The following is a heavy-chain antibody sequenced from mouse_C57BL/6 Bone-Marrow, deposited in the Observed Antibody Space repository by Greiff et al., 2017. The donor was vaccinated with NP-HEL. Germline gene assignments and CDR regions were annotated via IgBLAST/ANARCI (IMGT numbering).Heavy chain of an antibody. V-gene: IGHV1-82*01. D-gene: IGHD2-3*01. CDR2: IYPGDGDT. CDR3: ARGLLRGAY. J-gene: IGHJ3*01. CDR1: GYAFSSSW. Sequence: LQESGPELVKPGASVKISCKASGYAFSSSWMNWVKQRPGKGLEWIGRIYPGDGDTNYNGKFKGKATLTADKSSSTAYMHHSSLTSEDSAVYYCARGLLRGAYWGQGTLVTVSA.